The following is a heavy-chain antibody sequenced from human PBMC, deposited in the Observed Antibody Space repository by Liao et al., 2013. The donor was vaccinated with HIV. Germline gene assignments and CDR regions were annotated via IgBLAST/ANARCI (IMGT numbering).Heavy chain of an antibody. V-gene: IGHV4-61*02. CDR2: FYTSGTT. D-gene: IGHD2-8*01. J-gene: IGHJ3*02. Sequence: QVQLQESGPGLVKPSQTLSLTCTVSGGSFSSDSYYWSWIRQPAGKGLEWLGRFYTSGTTKYNPSLKSRVTISGDTSKNQFSLRLSSVTAADTAVYYCAREYEWRAAFDIWGQGTMVIVSS. CDR1: GGSFSSDSYY. CDR3: AREYEWRAAFDI.